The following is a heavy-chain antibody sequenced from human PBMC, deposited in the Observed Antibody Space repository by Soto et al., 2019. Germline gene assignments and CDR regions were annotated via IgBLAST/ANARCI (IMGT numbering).Heavy chain of an antibody. J-gene: IGHJ4*02. CDR2: INDSGGT. CDR3: ARGRTGFSSSCYVD. Sequence: XASLSLTGAVCGGSFSGYYGTWIRQPPGKGLEWIGEINDSGGTDYNPSLKSRVTISLDTSKNQLSLKLSSVTAADTAVYYCARGRTGFSSSCYVDCGQRTLVTVSS. CDR1: GGSFSGYY. V-gene: IGHV4-34*01. D-gene: IGHD6-13*01.